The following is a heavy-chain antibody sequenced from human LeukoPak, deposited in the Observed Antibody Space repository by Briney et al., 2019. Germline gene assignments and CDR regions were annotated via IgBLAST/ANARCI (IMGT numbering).Heavy chain of an antibody. D-gene: IGHD6-13*01. Sequence: PGRSLRLSCAASGFTFSSYGMHWVRQAPGKGLEWVAVISYDGSNKYYADSVKGRFTISRDNSKNTLYLQMNSLRAEDTAVYYCAKADGYSSSWSNDYYYMDVWGKGTTVTVSS. J-gene: IGHJ6*03. CDR3: AKADGYSSSWSNDYYYMDV. CDR1: GFTFSSYG. V-gene: IGHV3-30*18. CDR2: ISYDGSNK.